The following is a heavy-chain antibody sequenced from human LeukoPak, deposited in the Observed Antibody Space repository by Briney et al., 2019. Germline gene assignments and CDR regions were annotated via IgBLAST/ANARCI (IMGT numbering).Heavy chain of an antibody. CDR2: IVVGSGNT. CDR1: GFTFTSSS. V-gene: IGHV1-58*01. J-gene: IGHJ4*02. D-gene: IGHD7-27*01. CDR3: ARGPANSWGFTDY. Sequence: SVKVSCKASGFTFTSSSVQWVRQARGQPLEWIGWIVVGSGNTHYAQKFQGKVTFTRDMSTNTAYMELSSLRSEDTAVYYCARGPANSWGFTDYWGQGTLVTVSS.